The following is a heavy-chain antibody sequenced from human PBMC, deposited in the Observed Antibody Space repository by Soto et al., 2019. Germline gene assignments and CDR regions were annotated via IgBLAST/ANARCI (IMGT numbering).Heavy chain of an antibody. Sequence: SETLSLTCTVSGGSISSYYWSWIRQPPGKGLEWIGYIYYSGSTNYNPSLKSRVTISVDTSKNQFSLKLSSVTAADTAVYYCARGGSGWVFDYWGQGTLVTVSS. V-gene: IGHV4-59*01. CDR1: GGSISSYY. CDR3: ARGGSGWVFDY. D-gene: IGHD6-19*01. CDR2: IYYSGST. J-gene: IGHJ4*02.